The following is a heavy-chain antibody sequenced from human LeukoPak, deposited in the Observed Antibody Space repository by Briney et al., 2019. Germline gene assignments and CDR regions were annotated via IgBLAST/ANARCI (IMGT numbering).Heavy chain of an antibody. Sequence: ASVKVSCKVSGYTLTELSMHWVRQAPGKGFEWMGRFDPEKGETIYAQKFQGRVTMTEDTSTDTAYMELSSLRSEDTAVYYCATEGSYDSSGYYTDYWGQGTLVTVSS. CDR2: FDPEKGET. CDR3: ATEGSYDSSGYYTDY. V-gene: IGHV1-24*01. D-gene: IGHD3-22*01. J-gene: IGHJ4*02. CDR1: GYTLTELS.